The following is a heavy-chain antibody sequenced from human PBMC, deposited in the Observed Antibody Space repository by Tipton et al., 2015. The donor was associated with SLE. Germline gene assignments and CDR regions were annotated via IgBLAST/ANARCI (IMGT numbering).Heavy chain of an antibody. CDR1: GGSISSYY. D-gene: IGHD2-21*01. Sequence: LRLSCTVSGGSISSYYWSWIRQPPGKGLEWIGYIYYSGSTNYNPSLKSRVTIPVDTSKNQFSLKLSSVTAADTAVYYCARALLEDSNGAFDIWGQGTMVTVSS. CDR2: IYYSGST. CDR3: ARALLEDSNGAFDI. J-gene: IGHJ3*02. V-gene: IGHV4-59*01.